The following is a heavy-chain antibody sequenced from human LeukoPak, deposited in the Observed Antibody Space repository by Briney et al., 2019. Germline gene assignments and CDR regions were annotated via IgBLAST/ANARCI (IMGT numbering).Heavy chain of an antibody. CDR2: IWYDGSNK. Sequence: PGGSLRLSCAASGFTFSSYGMHWVRQAPGKGLEWVAVIWYDGSNKYYADSVKGRFTISRDNSKNTLYLQMNSLRAEDTAVYYCARDAEYSYGYIYYYYGMDVWGKGTTVTVSS. J-gene: IGHJ6*04. V-gene: IGHV3-33*01. CDR1: GFTFSSYG. CDR3: ARDAEYSYGYIYYYYGMDV. D-gene: IGHD5-18*01.